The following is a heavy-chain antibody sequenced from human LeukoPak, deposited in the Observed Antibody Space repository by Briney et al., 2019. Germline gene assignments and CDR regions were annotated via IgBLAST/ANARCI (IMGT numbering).Heavy chain of an antibody. CDR1: GFTFRSYW. CDR2: INSDGSNT. Sequence: HPGGSLRLSCAASGFTFRSYWMHWVRQAPGKGLVWVSRINSDGSNTNYADSVKGRFTISRDNAKNTLYLQMNSLRAEDTAIYYCASTDDYADENYWGQGTLVTVSS. J-gene: IGHJ4*02. D-gene: IGHD4-17*01. CDR3: ASTDDYADENY. V-gene: IGHV3-74*01.